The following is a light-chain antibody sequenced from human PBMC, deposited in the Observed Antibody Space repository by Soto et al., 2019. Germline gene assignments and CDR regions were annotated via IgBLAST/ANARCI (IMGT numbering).Light chain of an antibody. V-gene: IGKV3-20*01. CDR1: QSVSSSY. CDR3: QKYGSSPLT. Sequence: EIVLTQSPGTLSLSPGERATLSCRASQSVSSSYLAWYQQKPGQAPRLLIYGASSRATGIPDRFSGSGSGTDFTLTISRLEPEDFAVYYCQKYGSSPLTFGQGTRLEMK. J-gene: IGKJ5*01. CDR2: GAS.